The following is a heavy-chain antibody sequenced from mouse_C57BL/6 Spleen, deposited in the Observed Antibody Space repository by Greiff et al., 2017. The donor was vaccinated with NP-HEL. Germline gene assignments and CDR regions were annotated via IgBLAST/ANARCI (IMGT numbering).Heavy chain of an antibody. CDR1: GYTFTSYG. J-gene: IGHJ2*01. Sequence: QVQLQQSGAELARPGASVKLSCKASGYTFTSYGISWVKQRTGQGLEWIGEIYPRSGNTYYNEKFKGKATLTADKSSSTAYMELRSLTSEDSAVYFCARETTVVATDYFDYWGQGTTLTVSS. V-gene: IGHV1-81*01. CDR2: IYPRSGNT. D-gene: IGHD1-1*01. CDR3: ARETTVVATDYFDY.